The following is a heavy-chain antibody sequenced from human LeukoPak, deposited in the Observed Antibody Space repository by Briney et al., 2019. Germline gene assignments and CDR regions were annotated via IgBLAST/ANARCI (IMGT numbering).Heavy chain of an antibody. CDR3: ARGPVSWKGCGWFDP. J-gene: IGHJ5*02. V-gene: IGHV1-8*01. Sequence: ASVKVSCTASGYTFTSYDINWVRQATGQGLEWMGWMNPNSGNTGYAQKFQGRVTMTRNTSISTAYMELSSLRSEDTAVYYCARGPVSWKGCGWFDPWGQGTLVTVSS. CDR2: MNPNSGNT. CDR1: GYTFTSYD. D-gene: IGHD1-1*01.